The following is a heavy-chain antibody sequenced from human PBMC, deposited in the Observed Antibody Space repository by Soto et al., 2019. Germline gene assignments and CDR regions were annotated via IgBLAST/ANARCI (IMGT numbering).Heavy chain of an antibody. V-gene: IGHV1-69*06. CDR1: GGTFSSYA. D-gene: IGHD5-12*01. J-gene: IGHJ2*01. CDR3: ARAGRRDGYNFYWYFDL. Sequence: GASVNVSCKASGGTFSSYAISWVRQAPGQGLEWMGGIIPIFGTANYAQKFQGRVTITADKSTSTAYMELSSLRSEDTAVYYCARAGRRDGYNFYWYFDLWGRDTLV. CDR2: IIPIFGTA.